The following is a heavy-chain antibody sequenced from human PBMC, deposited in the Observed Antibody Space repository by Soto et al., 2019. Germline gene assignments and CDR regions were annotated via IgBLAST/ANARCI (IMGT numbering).Heavy chain of an antibody. CDR2: IDPSDSYT. CDR3: ASHGEYYYGSGSYYNGGMDV. J-gene: IGHJ6*02. CDR1: GYSFTSYW. V-gene: IGHV5-10-1*03. D-gene: IGHD3-10*01. Sequence: EVQLVQSGAEVKKPGESLRISCKGSGYSFTSYWISWVRQMPGKGLEWMGRIDPSDSYTNYSPSFQGHVTISADKSISTAYLQWSSLKASDTAMYYCASHGEYYYGSGSYYNGGMDVWGQGTTVTVSS.